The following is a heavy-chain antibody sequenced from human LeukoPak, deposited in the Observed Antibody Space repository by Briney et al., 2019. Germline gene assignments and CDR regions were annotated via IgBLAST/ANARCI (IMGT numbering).Heavy chain of an antibody. Sequence: GGSLRLSCAASGLTFSSYAMHWVRQAPGKGLEYVSAISSNGGSTYYANSVKGRFTISRDNSKNTLYLQMGSLRAEDMAVYYCARPYYYDSSDYYYSYWGQGTLVTVSS. V-gene: IGHV3-64*01. CDR2: ISSNGGST. CDR1: GLTFSSYA. CDR3: ARPYYYDSSDYYYSY. J-gene: IGHJ4*02. D-gene: IGHD3-22*01.